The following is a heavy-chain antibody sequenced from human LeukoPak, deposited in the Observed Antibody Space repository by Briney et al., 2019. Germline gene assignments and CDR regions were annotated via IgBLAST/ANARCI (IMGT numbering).Heavy chain of an antibody. D-gene: IGHD2-21*02. CDR2: ISISSSYI. CDR1: GFTFSSYS. V-gene: IGHV3-21*01. J-gene: IGHJ6*02. Sequence: GGSLRLSCAASGFTFSSYSMNWVRQAPGKWLEWVSSISISSSYIYYADSVKGRFTISRDNAKNSLYLQMNSLRAEDTAVYYCARDGCGGDCYSIYYGMDVWGQGTTVTVSS. CDR3: ARDGCGGDCYSIYYGMDV.